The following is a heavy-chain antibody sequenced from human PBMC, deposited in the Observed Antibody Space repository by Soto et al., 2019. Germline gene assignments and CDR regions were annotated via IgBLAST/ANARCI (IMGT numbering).Heavy chain of an antibody. CDR2: ISGSGGST. D-gene: IGHD5-12*01. Sequence: PGGSLRLSCAASGFTFSSYAMSWVRQAPGKGLEWVSAISGSGGSTYYADSVKGRFTISRDNSKNTLYLQMNSLRAEDTAVYYCAKDLGYSGYDFLGWFDPWGQGTLVTVSS. CDR1: GFTFSSYA. J-gene: IGHJ5*02. V-gene: IGHV3-23*01. CDR3: AKDLGYSGYDFLGWFDP.